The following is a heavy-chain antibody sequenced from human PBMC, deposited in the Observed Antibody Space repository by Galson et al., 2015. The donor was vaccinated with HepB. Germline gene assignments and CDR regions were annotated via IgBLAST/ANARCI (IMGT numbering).Heavy chain of an antibody. CDR3: ATGTLTDDSKGHFNWFDP. CDR2: INPSGGST. CDR1: GYTFTSYY. Sequence: SVKVSCKASGYTFTSYYMHWVRQAPGQGLEWMGIINPSGGSTSYAQKLQGRVTMTRDTSTSTVYMELSSLRSEDTAVYYCATGTLTDDSKGHFNWFDPWGQGTLVVVSS. V-gene: IGHV1-46*04. D-gene: IGHD2-21*02. J-gene: IGHJ5*02.